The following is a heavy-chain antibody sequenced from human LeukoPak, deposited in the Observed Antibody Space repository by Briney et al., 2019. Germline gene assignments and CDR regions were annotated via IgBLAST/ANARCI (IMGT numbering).Heavy chain of an antibody. CDR2: ISAYNGNT. CDR3: ARDSGIAVAGSDY. J-gene: IGHJ4*02. D-gene: IGHD6-19*01. Sequence: RASVKVSCKTSGYTFTSYYISWVRQAPGQGLEWMAWISAYNGNTKYAQKFQGRVTMTTDTSTSTAYMELRSLRSDDTAVYYCARDSGIAVAGSDYWGQGTLVTVSS. V-gene: IGHV1-18*01. CDR1: GYTFTSYY.